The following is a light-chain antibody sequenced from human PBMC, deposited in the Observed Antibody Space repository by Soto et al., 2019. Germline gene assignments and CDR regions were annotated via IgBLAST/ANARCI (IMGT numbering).Light chain of an antibody. J-gene: IGLJ2*01. CDR1: SSDAGGYNY. CDR2: EVS. V-gene: IGLV2-8*01. Sequence: QSVLTQPPSASGSPGQSVAISCTGTSSDAGGYNYVSWYQQHPGKAPKLLIFEVSKRPSGVPDRFSGSKSGNTASLTVSGLQAEDEADYYCSSYTDSTVVFGGGTKVTVL. CDR3: SSYTDSTVV.